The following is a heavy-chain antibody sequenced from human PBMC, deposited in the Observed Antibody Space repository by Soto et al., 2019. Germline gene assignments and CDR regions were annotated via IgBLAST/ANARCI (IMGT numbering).Heavy chain of an antibody. CDR3: ARGDLITMLGGGNYYYYGMDF. CDR1: GGSVSSGRYY. D-gene: IGHD3-10*01. Sequence: QVQLQESGPGLVKPSETLSLTCTVSGGSVSSGRYYWSWIRQPPGKGLEWIGYIYYSGSTNYNPYIKSRVTVSGDTSKNKFSLKMSSVTAADTAVYYCARGDLITMLGGGNYYYYGMDFWGQGTTVTVSS. V-gene: IGHV4-61*01. CDR2: IYYSGST. J-gene: IGHJ6*02.